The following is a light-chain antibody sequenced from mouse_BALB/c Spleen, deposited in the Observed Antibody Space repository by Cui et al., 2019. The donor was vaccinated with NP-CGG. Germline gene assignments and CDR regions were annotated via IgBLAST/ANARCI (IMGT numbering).Light chain of an antibody. CDR1: TGAVTTSNY. V-gene: IGLV1*01. Sequence: QAVVTQESALTTSPGETVTLTCRSSTGAVTTSNYANWVQEKPDHVFTGLIGGTNNRAPGVPARFSGSLIGDKAALTITGAQTEDEAKYLCALWYSNHWVFGGGTKLTVL. CDR3: ALWYSNHWV. J-gene: IGLJ1*01. CDR2: GTN.